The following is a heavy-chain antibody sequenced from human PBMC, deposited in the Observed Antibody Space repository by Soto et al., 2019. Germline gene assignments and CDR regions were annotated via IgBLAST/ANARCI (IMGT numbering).Heavy chain of an antibody. Sequence: GASVTVSCTASVYTFTSYAISWVRQAPGQGLEWMGWISAYNGNTNYAQKLQGRVTMTTDTSTSTAYMELRSLRSDDTAVYYCARDGINFRGATDDAFDIWGQGTMVTVSS. CDR2: ISAYNGNT. D-gene: IGHD1-26*01. J-gene: IGHJ3*02. CDR1: VYTFTSYA. V-gene: IGHV1-18*04. CDR3: ARDGINFRGATDDAFDI.